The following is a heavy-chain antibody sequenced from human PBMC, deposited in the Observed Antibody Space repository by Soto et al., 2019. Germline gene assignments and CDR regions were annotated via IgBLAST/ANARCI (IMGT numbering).Heavy chain of an antibody. D-gene: IGHD6-13*01. CDR3: AKNPRPAAGTNYFDY. CDR1: GFTFSDYY. Sequence: PGGSLRLSCAASGFTFSDYYMTWTRQAPGKGPEWVSAMSGSGDNTYYADSVKGRFTISRDNSKNALYLQMNSLRAEDMAVYYCAKNPRPAAGTNYFDYWGQGTLVTVSS. CDR2: MSGSGDNT. J-gene: IGHJ4*02. V-gene: IGHV3-23*01.